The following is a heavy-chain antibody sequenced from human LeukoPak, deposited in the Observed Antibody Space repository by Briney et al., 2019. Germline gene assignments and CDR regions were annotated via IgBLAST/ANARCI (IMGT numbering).Heavy chain of an antibody. J-gene: IGHJ4*02. D-gene: IGHD3-22*01. CDR1: AFTYSSYA. Sequence: TGGSLRLSCAASAFTYSSYAMSWVRQAPGKGLEWVSGISGSGDNTYYADSVKGRFTISRDNSKNTLYVQVNSLGTEDTAAYYCAKGSYYDSSGSFYFDYWGQGTLVTVSS. CDR2: ISGSGDNT. V-gene: IGHV3-23*01. CDR3: AKGSYYDSSGSFYFDY.